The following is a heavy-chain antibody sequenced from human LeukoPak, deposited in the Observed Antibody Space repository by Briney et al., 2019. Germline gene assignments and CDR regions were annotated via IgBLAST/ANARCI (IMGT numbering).Heavy chain of an antibody. CDR3: VKDITMVRGVIGDY. D-gene: IGHD3-10*01. CDR1: GFTFSGYA. CDR2: ISSNGGST. V-gene: IGHV3-64D*09. J-gene: IGHJ4*02. Sequence: PGGSLRLSCSASGFTFSGYAMHRVRQAPGKGLEYVSAISSNGGSTYYADSVKGRFTISRDNSKNMLYLQMSSLRAEDTAVYYCVKDITMVRGVIGDYWGQGTLVTVSS.